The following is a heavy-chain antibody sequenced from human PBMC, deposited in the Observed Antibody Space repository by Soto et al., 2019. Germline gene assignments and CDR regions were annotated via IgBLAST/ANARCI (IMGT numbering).Heavy chain of an antibody. CDR1: GFTFSSYS. Sequence: GGSLRLSCAASGFTFSSYSMNWVRQAPGKGLEWVSYISSSSSTIYYADSVKGRFTISRDNAKNSLYLQMNSLRAEDTAVYYCARDKRLRYFDWSNRYYFDHWGQGTLVTVS. V-gene: IGHV3-48*01. CDR3: ARDKRLRYFDWSNRYYFDH. J-gene: IGHJ4*02. CDR2: ISSSSSTI. D-gene: IGHD3-9*01.